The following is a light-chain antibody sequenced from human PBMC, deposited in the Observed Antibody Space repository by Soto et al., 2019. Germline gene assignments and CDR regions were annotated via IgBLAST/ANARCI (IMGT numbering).Light chain of an antibody. CDR2: DVI. CDR3: SSYGGSNNLL. Sequence: QSALTQPPSVSGSPGQSVIISCTGTSRDIGGYDFVSWYQQHPGKAPKLLIYDVIKRPSGVPDRFSGSKSGNTASLTVSGLQSDDEADYYCSSYGGSNNLLFGGGTKLTVL. V-gene: IGLV2-8*01. J-gene: IGLJ2*01. CDR1: SRDIGGYDF.